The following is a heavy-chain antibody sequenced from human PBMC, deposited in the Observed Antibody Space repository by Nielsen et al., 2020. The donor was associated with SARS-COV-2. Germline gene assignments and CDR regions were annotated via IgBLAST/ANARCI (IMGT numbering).Heavy chain of an antibody. CDR3: ARVDGFGEFAALGRWYGMDV. CDR2: ISSSGSTI. D-gene: IGHD3-10*01. CDR1: GFTFSDYY. Sequence: GESLKISCAASGFTFSDYYMSWIRQAPGKGLEWVSYISSSGSTIYYADSVKGRFTISRDNAKNSLYLQMNSLRAEDTAVYYCARVDGFGEFAALGRWYGMDVWGQGTTVTVSS. J-gene: IGHJ6*02. V-gene: IGHV3-11*01.